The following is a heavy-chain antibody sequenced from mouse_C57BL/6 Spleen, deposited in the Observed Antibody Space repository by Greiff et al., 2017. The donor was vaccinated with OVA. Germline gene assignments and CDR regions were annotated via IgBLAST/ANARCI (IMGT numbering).Heavy chain of an antibody. CDR2: IYPRDGST. Sequence: VQLQQPGTELVKPGASVKLSCKASGYTFTSYWMHWVKQRPGQGLEWIGWIYPRDGSTKYNEKFKGKATLTVDTSSSTAYMELHSLTSEDSAVYFCARGEGYWGQGTSVTVSS. J-gene: IGHJ4*01. CDR1: GYTFTSYW. CDR3: ARGEGY. V-gene: IGHV1-85*01.